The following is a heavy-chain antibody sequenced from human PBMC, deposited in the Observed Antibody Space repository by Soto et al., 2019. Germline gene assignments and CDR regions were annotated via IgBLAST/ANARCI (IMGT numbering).Heavy chain of an antibody. V-gene: IGHV1-18*01. D-gene: IGHD2-2*01. J-gene: IGHJ6*02. CDR2: ISAYNGNT. CDR1: VYTFTSYG. CDR3: ARDRIVVVPAPSDYYYGMDV. Sequence: EASVKVSCKTSVYTFTSYGISWVRQAPGQRLEWMGWISAYNGNTNYAQKLQGRVTMTTDTSTSTAYIELRSLRSDDTAVYYCARDRIVVVPAPSDYYYGMDVWGQGTTVTVS.